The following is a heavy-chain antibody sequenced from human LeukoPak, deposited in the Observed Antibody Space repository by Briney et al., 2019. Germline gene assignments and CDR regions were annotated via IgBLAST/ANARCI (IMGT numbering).Heavy chain of an antibody. Sequence: ASVKVSCKASGYTFTSYGISWVRQAPGQGLEWMGWISAYNRNTNYAQKLQGRVTMTTGTSTSTAYMELRSLRSDDTAVYYCARDKSYYDILTGYYYYYGMDVWGKGTTVTVSS. D-gene: IGHD3-9*01. CDR1: GYTFTSYG. CDR2: ISAYNRNT. CDR3: ARDKSYYDILTGYYYYYGMDV. V-gene: IGHV1-18*04. J-gene: IGHJ6*04.